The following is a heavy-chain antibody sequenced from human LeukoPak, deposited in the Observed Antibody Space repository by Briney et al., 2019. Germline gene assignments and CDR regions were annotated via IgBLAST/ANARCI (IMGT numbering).Heavy chain of an antibody. CDR1: GYTFTNYE. CDR3: ARYPVADWYGYDAFDI. J-gene: IGHJ3*02. Sequence: ASVKVSCKASGYTFTNYEINWVRQATGQGLEWMGWMNPNSGDAGYAQNFQGRVTMTRNTSISTAYMELSTLRSEDTAVYYCARYPVADWYGYDAFDIWGQGTMVTVSS. D-gene: IGHD3-9*01. V-gene: IGHV1-8*01. CDR2: MNPNSGDA.